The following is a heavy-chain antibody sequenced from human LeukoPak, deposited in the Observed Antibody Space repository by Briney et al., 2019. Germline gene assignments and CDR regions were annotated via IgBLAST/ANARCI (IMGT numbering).Heavy chain of an antibody. V-gene: IGHV3-53*01. CDR2: IYSGGTT. CDR3: ARRAGGYSHPYDY. J-gene: IGHJ4*02. Sequence: PGGSLRLSCAASGFTFSSHGMNWVRQAPGKGLEWVSLIYSGGTTYYADSVEGRFTISRDNSKNTLYLQMNSLRAENTAVYYCARRAGGYSHPYDYWGQGILVTVSS. D-gene: IGHD4-23*01. CDR1: GFTFSSHG.